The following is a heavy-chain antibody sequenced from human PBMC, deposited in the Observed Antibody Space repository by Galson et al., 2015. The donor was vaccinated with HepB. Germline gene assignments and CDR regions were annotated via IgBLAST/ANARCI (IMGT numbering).Heavy chain of an antibody. Sequence: SLRLSCAASGFTFSSYSMNWVRQAPGKGLEWVSYISSSSNIYYADSVKGRFTISRDNAKNSLYLQMNSLRAEDTAVYYCARDRGVYFYDSDGFADAFDIWGQGTMVTVSS. CDR3: ARDRGVYFYDSDGFADAFDI. V-gene: IGHV3-48*01. CDR2: ISSSSNI. D-gene: IGHD3-22*01. CDR1: GFTFSSYS. J-gene: IGHJ3*02.